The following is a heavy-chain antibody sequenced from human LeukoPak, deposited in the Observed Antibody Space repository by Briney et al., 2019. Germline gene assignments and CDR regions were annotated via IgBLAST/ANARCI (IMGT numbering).Heavy chain of an antibody. D-gene: IGHD3-10*01. CDR1: GFTFSSYG. CDR2: IWYDGSNK. Sequence: GRSLRLSCAASGFTFSSYGMHWVRQAPGKGLEWVAVIWYDGSNKYYADSVKGRFTISRDNSKNTLYLQMNSLRAEDTAVYYCAREGKVVRGVTGYYYYGMDVWGKGTTVTVSS. V-gene: IGHV3-33*08. CDR3: AREGKVVRGVTGYYYYGMDV. J-gene: IGHJ6*04.